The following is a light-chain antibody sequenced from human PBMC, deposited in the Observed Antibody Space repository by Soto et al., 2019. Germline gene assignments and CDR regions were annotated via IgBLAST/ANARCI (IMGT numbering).Light chain of an antibody. J-gene: IGKJ3*01. CDR1: QGIRND. CDR3: LQDYSYPRT. V-gene: IGKV1-6*01. CDR2: ATS. Sequence: ALQMTQSPSSLSASVGDIVTSTCRASQGIRNDLGWYQQKPCKAPKLLIFATSTLQNGFPSRFSGSGFGKDFTLTNSVLQPEDFATYYCLQDYSYPRTFGPGTQVHLK.